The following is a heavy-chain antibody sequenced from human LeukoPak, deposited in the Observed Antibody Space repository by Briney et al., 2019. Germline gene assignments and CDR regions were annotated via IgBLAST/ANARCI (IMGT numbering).Heavy chain of an antibody. CDR1: GYSFTSYW. V-gene: IGHV5-51*01. CDR3: ASDVLYGGYSF. CDR2: IYPGDSDH. J-gene: IGHJ4*02. D-gene: IGHD5-12*01. Sequence: GEPLKISCKGSGYSFTSYWIGWVRQMPGKGLEGMGIIYPGDSDHRSSLSSQAQVTISADKSISTAYLQWSSLKASDTAMYYCASDVLYGGYSFWGQGTLVTVSS.